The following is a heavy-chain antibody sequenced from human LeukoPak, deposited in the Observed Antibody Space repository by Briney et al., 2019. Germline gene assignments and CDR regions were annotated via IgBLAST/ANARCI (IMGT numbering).Heavy chain of an antibody. CDR3: AKDSAGNYYGSGSYYTFDY. V-gene: IGHV3-9*01. CDR2: ISWNSGSI. D-gene: IGHD3-10*01. CDR1: GFTFDDYA. Sequence: PGRSLRLSCAASGFTFDDYAMHWVRQAPGKGLEWVSGISWNSGSIGYADSVKGRFTISRDNAKNSLYLQMNSLRAEDTALYYCAKDSAGNYYGSGSYYTFDYWGQGTLVTVSS. J-gene: IGHJ4*02.